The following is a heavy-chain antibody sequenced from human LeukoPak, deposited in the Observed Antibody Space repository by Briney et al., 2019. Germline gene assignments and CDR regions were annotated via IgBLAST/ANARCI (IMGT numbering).Heavy chain of an antibody. V-gene: IGHV3-23*01. D-gene: IGHD5-18*01. Sequence: GGSLRLFCAASGFIFSNYVMSWVRQAPGEGLGWVLVISGSGVTTYYADSLKGRFTISRDNSRNTLYLQMNSLRADDTAVYFCAKVDTGIIRRYYFDYWGHGILVTVSS. CDR2: ISGSGVTT. CDR1: GFIFSNYV. CDR3: AKVDTGIIRRYYFDY. J-gene: IGHJ4*01.